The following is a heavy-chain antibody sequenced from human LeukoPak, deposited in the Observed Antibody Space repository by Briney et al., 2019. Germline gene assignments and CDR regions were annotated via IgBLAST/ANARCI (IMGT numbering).Heavy chain of an antibody. Sequence: PGGSLRLSCAASGFTFASYAMRWVRQAPGKGLEWVSSITNNGDTTYYADSVKGRFTISRDNSKNTLYLQMNNLRAEDTALYYCADSNYWYPVDYWGQGTLVTVSS. J-gene: IGHJ4*02. CDR1: GFTFASYA. V-gene: IGHV3-23*01. CDR2: ITNNGDTT. CDR3: ADSNYWYPVDY. D-gene: IGHD4-11*01.